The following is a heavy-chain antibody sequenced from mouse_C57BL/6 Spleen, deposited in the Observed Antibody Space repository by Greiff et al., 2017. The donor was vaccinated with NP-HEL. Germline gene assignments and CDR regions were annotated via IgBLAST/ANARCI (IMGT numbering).Heavy chain of an antibody. J-gene: IGHJ2*01. CDR2: IHPNSGST. CDR3: ARGGYGSGD. CDR1: GYTFTSYW. Sequence: VKLMESGAELVKPGASVKLSCKASGYTFTSYWMHWVKQRPGQGLEWIGMIHPNSGSTNYNEKFKSKATLTVDKSSSTAYMQLSSLTSEDSAVYYCARGGYGSGDWGQGTTLTVSS. D-gene: IGHD1-1*02. V-gene: IGHV1-64*01.